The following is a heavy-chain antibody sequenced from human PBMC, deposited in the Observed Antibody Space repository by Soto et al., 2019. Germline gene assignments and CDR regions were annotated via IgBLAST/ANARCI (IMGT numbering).Heavy chain of an antibody. CDR2: IYTSGST. CDR1: GGSISSYF. V-gene: IGHV4-4*07. Sequence: QVQLQESGPGLVKPSETLSLTCTVSGGSISSYFWSWIRQPAGKGLEWIGRIYTSGSTNYNPSLKSRVTMSLDTSKNQFSLKLSSVTAADTAVYYCARERLAVAAPGHYFDYWGQGTLITVSS. D-gene: IGHD6-19*01. CDR3: ARERLAVAAPGHYFDY. J-gene: IGHJ4*02.